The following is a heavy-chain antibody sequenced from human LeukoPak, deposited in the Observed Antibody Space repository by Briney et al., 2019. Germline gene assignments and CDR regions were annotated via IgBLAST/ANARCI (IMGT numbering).Heavy chain of an antibody. CDR1: GGSISSSSYY. CDR2: IYYSGST. CDR3: AAGYCSGGSCYSDSLDY. J-gene: IGHJ4*02. D-gene: IGHD2-15*01. V-gene: IGHV4-39*01. Sequence: SETLSLTCTVSGGSISSSSYYWGWIRQPPGKGLEWIGSIYYSGSTYYNPSLKSRVTISVDTSKNQFSLKLSSETAADTAVYYCAAGYCSGGSCYSDSLDYWGQGTLVTVSS.